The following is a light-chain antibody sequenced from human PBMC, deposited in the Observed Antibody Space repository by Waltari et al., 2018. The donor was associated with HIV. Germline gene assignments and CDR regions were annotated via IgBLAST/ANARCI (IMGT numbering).Light chain of an antibody. CDR3: HVWDTISDHVV. CDR1: NIGTKS. V-gene: IGLV3-21*04. Sequence: SYVLTQPPSVSVAPGKTAKITCVGTNIGTKSAHWYQQKPDQAPVLVIYYNADRPSGIPELFSGSNSGNTATLTINRVEAGDEADYYCHVWDTISDHVVFGGGSKLTVL. CDR2: YNA. J-gene: IGLJ2*01.